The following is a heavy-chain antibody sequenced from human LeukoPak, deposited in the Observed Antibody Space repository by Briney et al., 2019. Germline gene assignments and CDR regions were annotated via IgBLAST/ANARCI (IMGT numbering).Heavy chain of an antibody. J-gene: IGHJ5*02. V-gene: IGHV1-69*13. CDR2: IIPMFGTA. Sequence: SVKVSCKASGYTFTSYCMHWVRQAPGQGLEWMGGIIPMFGTADYAQKFQGRVTITADESTSTVYMELSSLRSEDTAVYYCARGRWVNTVTDWFDPWGQGSLVTVSS. D-gene: IGHD4-17*01. CDR1: GYTFTSYC. CDR3: ARGRWVNTVTDWFDP.